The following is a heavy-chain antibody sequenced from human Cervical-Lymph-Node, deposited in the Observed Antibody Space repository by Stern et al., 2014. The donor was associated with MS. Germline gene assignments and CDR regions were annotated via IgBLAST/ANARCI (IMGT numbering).Heavy chain of an antibody. CDR1: GGTFSSYA. V-gene: IGHV1-69*01. D-gene: IGHD5-18*01. J-gene: IGHJ6*02. CDR2: LIPIFGTA. Sequence: VQLVESGAEVKKPGSSVKVSWKASGGTFSSYAISWVRQAPGQGLEWMGGLIPIFGTANYAQKFQGRVTITADESTSTAYMELSSLRSEDTAVYYCARGEMSYGSNYYGMDVWGQGTTVTVSS. CDR3: ARGEMSYGSNYYGMDV.